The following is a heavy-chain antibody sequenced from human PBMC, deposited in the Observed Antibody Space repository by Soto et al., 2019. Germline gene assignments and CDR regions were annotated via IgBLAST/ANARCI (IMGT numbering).Heavy chain of an antibody. J-gene: IGHJ6*02. CDR2: ISYDGSNK. CDR1: GFTFSSNA. D-gene: IGHD6-6*01. CDR3: AIAARSYYYGMDV. V-gene: IGHV3-30-3*01. Sequence: PGGSLRLSCAASGFTFSSNAMHWVRQAPGKGLEWVAVISYDGSNKYYADSVKGRFTISRDNSKNTLYLQMNSLRAEDTAVYYCAIAARSYYYGMDVWGQGTTVTVSS.